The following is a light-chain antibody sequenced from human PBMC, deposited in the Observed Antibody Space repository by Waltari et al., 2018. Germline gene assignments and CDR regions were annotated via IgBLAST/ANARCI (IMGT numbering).Light chain of an antibody. CDR3: QQYDISPLT. V-gene: IGKV3-20*01. CDR1: QTVRTTY. J-gene: IGKJ4*01. CDR2: GAS. Sequence: EIVLTQSPGTLSLSTGERATLSCRASQTVRTTYLAWYQQKPCQAPTLVIHGASSRATGIPDRFSGSGSVTDFSLTISSLEPEDFAVYYCQQYDISPLTFGGGTKVEIK.